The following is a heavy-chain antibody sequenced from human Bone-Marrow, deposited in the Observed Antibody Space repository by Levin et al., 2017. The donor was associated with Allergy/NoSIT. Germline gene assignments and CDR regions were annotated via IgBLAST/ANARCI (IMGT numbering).Heavy chain of an antibody. V-gene: IGHV3-66*01. CDR3: AREGGRYCSGGRCYSSSFDY. CDR2: INSDGGT. J-gene: IGHJ4*02. D-gene: IGHD2-15*01. Sequence: GASVKVSCAASGFTVSTNYMSWVRQAPGKGLEWVSVINSDGGTYYTDSVKGRFTISRDNSKNTLYLQMNSLRAEDTAVYYCAREGGRYCSGGRCYSSSFDYWGQGTLVTVSS. CDR1: GFTVSTNY.